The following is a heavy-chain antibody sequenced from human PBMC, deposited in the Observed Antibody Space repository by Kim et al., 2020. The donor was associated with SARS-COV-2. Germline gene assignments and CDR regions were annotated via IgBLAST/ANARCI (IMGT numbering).Heavy chain of an antibody. CDR3: ARSSYKTRSPPGRS. CDR2: INPNSGVT. CDR1: GYTLTDYY. V-gene: IGHV1-2*02. D-gene: IGHD3-10*01. Sequence: ASVKVSCKASGYTLTDYYIHWVRQAPGQGLEWMGWINPNSGVTKDAQKFQGRVTMTRDTSISTAYMELSRLRSDDTAVYYCARSSYKTRSPPGRSWGQGSLVTVSS. J-gene: IGHJ5*02.